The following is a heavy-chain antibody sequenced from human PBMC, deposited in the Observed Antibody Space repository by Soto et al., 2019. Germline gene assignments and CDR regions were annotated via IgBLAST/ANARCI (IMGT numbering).Heavy chain of an antibody. CDR2: IYYSGSTS. V-gene: IGHV4-30-4*01. CDR1: GGSISSDDYY. D-gene: IGHD3-22*01. CDR3: AREMIVDVCFDN. J-gene: IGHJ4*02. Sequence: QVQLQESGPGLVKPSQTLSLTCTVSGGSISSDDYYWSWIRQPPGKGLEWIGYIYYSGSTSYYNPSLKRRVTMSVDTSKNVFSLKLNSVTAADTAVYYCAREMIVDVCFDNWGQGTLVTVSS.